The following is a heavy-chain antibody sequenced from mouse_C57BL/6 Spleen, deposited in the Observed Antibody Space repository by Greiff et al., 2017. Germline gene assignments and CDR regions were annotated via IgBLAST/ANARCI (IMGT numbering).Heavy chain of an antibody. Sequence: VQLQQPGAELVMPGASVKLSCKASGYTFTSYWMHWVKQRPGQGLEWIGEIDPSDSYTNYNQKFKGKSTLTVDKSSSTAYMQLSSLTSEDSAVYYCERFTKVVGFDYWGQGTTLTVSS. J-gene: IGHJ2*01. CDR3: ERFTKVVGFDY. CDR2: IDPSDSYT. V-gene: IGHV1-69*01. CDR1: GYTFTSYW. D-gene: IGHD1-1*01.